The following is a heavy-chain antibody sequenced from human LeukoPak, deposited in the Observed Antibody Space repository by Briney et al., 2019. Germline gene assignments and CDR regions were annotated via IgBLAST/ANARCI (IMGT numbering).Heavy chain of an antibody. CDR3: ARDRVPEPYYYGMDV. D-gene: IGHD1-1*01. V-gene: IGHV4-34*01. J-gene: IGHJ6*02. CDR2: INHSGST. CDR1: GGSFSGYY. Sequence: SETLSLTCAVYGGSFSGYYWSWIRQPPGKGLEWIGEINHSGSTNYNPSLKSRVTISVDTSKNQFSLKLSSVTAADTAVYYCARDRVPEPYYYGMDVWGQGTTVTVSS.